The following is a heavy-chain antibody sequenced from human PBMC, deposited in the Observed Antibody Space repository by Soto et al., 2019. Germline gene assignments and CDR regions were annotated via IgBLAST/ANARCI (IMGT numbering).Heavy chain of an antibody. CDR3: AKASGGDYVWGSYRYGDY. V-gene: IGHV3-30*18. CDR1: GFTVSSCG. CDR2: ISYDGSKK. J-gene: IGHJ4*02. Sequence: QVQLVESGGGVVQPGRSLRLSCAASGFTVSSCGMHWVRQAPGKGLEWVAVISYDGSKKYYADSVQGRFTISRDNSKNTXXLQMDSLRAEDTAVYYCAKASGGDYVWGSYRYGDYWGQGTLVTVSS. D-gene: IGHD3-16*02.